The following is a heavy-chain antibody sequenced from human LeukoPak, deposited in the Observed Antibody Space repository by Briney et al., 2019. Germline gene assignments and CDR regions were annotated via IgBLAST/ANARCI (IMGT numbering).Heavy chain of an antibody. J-gene: IGHJ5*02. CDR3: ARDEFPAYDSSGYYNWFDP. Sequence: PSQTLSLTCTVSGGSISSGDYYWSWIRQPPGKGLEWIGYIYYSGSTYYNPSLKSRVTISVDTSKNQFSLKLSSVTAADTAVYYCARDEFPAYDSSGYYNWFDPWGQGTLVTVSS. CDR1: GGSISSGDYY. V-gene: IGHV4-30-4*08. CDR2: IYYSGST. D-gene: IGHD3-22*01.